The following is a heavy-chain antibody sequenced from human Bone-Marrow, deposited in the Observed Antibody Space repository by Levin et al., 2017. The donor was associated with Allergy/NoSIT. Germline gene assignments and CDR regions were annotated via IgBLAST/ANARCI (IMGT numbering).Heavy chain of an antibody. D-gene: IGHD3-10*01. CDR3: ARDSGLNKGYFDY. CDR1: GFTFSTYY. Sequence: TGGSLRLSCAASGFTFSTYYMHWVRQAPGKGLEYVSTISSNGGSTYYANSMKGRFTISRDNSKNTLYLQTGSLRPEDMAVYYCARDSGLNKGYFDYWGQGTLVTVSS. V-gene: IGHV3-64*01. J-gene: IGHJ4*03. CDR2: ISSNGGST.